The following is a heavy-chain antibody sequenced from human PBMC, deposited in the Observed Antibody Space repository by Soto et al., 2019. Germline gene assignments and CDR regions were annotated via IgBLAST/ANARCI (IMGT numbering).Heavy chain of an antibody. CDR1: GGSFRGYF. CDR3: SRDLSGYYYGMDV. V-gene: IGHV4-34*01. CDR2: INHSGST. J-gene: IGHJ6*02. Sequence: QVHLQQWGEGLLKPSETLSLTCAVYGGSFRGYFWNWVRQPPGKGLEGIGEINHSGSTKYNPSLKSRVTLSVDTSKNQFSLRVFSVTAADTAVYYCSRDLSGYYYGMDVLGQGTTVTDS.